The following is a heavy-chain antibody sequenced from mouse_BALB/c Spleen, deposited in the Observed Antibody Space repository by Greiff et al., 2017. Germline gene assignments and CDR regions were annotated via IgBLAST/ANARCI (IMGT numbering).Heavy chain of an antibody. V-gene: IGHV1S81*02. CDR1: GYTFTSYW. CDR2: INPSNGRT. J-gene: IGHJ4*01. Sequence: QVQLQQPGAELVKPGASVKLSCKASGYTFTSYWMHWVKQRPGQGLEWIGEINPSNGRTNYNEKFKSKATLTVDKSSSTAYMQLSSLTSEDSAVYYCARPNGYDGYYAMDYWGQGTSVTVSS. D-gene: IGHD2-2*01. CDR3: ARPNGYDGYYAMDY.